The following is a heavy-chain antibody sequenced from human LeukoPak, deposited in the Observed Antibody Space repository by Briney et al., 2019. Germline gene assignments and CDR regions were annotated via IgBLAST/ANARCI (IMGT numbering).Heavy chain of an antibody. V-gene: IGHV4-59*08. J-gene: IGHJ4*02. D-gene: IGHD3-22*01. CDR2: IYYSGST. Sequence: SETLSLTCTVSGGSISSYYWSWIRQPPGKGLEWIGYIYYSGSTNYNPSLKSRVTISVDTSKNQFSLKLNSVTAADTAVYYCARGRYFDSSSWGQGTLVTVSS. CDR1: GGSISSYY. CDR3: ARGRYFDSSS.